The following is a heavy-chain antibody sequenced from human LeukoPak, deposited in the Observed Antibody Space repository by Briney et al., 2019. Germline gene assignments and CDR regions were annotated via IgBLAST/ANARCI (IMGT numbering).Heavy chain of an antibody. CDR1: GYTLTELS. CDR3: ARDSPYYYDSSGYSSYFDY. V-gene: IGHV1-24*01. J-gene: IGHJ4*02. CDR2: FDPEDGET. D-gene: IGHD3-22*01. Sequence: ASVKVSCKVSGYTLTELSMHWVRQAPGKGLEWMGGFDPEDGETIYAQKFQGRVTMTEDTSTDTAYMELSSLRSEDTAVYYCARDSPYYYDSSGYSSYFDYWGQGTLVTVSS.